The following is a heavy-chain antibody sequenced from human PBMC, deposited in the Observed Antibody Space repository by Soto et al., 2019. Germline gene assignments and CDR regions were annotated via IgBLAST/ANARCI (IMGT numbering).Heavy chain of an antibody. CDR2: IGTAGDT. CDR3: ARAGGRYGDYEYYFDY. J-gene: IGHJ4*02. Sequence: GGSLRLSCAASGFTFSSYDMLWVRQATGKGLEWVSAIGTAGDTYYPGSVKGRFTISRENAKNSLYLQMNSLRAGDTAVYYCARAGGRYGDYEYYFDYWCQGPLVTVSS. D-gene: IGHD4-17*01. V-gene: IGHV3-13*01. CDR1: GFTFSSYD.